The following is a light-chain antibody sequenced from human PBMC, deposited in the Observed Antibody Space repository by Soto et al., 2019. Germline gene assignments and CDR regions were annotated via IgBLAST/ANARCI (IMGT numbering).Light chain of an antibody. CDR3: SSYAGSKNYVI. J-gene: IGLJ2*01. V-gene: IGLV2-14*01. CDR2: EVS. Sequence: QSVLTQPASVSGSLGQSITISCTGTGSDVGSYKYVSWYQQHPGKAPKLIIFEVSNRPSGVSDRFSGSKSGNTASLTVSGLQAEDEADYYCSSYAGSKNYVIFGGGTKVTVL. CDR1: GSDVGSYKY.